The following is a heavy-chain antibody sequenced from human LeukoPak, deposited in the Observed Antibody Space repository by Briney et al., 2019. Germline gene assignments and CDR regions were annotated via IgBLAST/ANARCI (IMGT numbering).Heavy chain of an antibody. CDR2: IQQDGSEK. Sequence: GGTLRLSCAASGFTFSKYWMSWVRQAPGKGLEWVANIQQDGSEKYYVDSVKGRFTISRDIARNSLYLQMNSLRAEDTAVYYCARDLGYGSGRSLGAFDIWGQGTRVTVSS. CDR1: GFTFSKYW. V-gene: IGHV3-7*03. CDR3: ARDLGYGSGRSLGAFDI. D-gene: IGHD3-10*01. J-gene: IGHJ3*02.